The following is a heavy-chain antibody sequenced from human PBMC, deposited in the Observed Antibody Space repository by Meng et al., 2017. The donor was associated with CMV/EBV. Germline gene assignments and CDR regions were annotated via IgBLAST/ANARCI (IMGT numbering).Heavy chain of an antibody. CDR3: AHSHRGYSGAVDFDS. Sequence: LREPGPVLVQHTEAVPLNRSVSGSSLCTGGVGLGWIRQPRGKPLEWLELMYWNDDKRYSPSLKSRLTITKDTSKTQVVLTMTNMDPVDTATYYCAHSHRGYSGAVDFDSWGQGTLVTVSS. CDR1: GSSLCTGGVG. J-gene: IGHJ4*02. V-gene: IGHV2-5*01. CDR2: MYWNDDK. D-gene: IGHD5-12*01.